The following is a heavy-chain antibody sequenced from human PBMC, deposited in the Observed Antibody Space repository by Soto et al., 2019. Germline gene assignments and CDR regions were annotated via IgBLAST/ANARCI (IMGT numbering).Heavy chain of an antibody. D-gene: IGHD6-13*01. J-gene: IGHJ4*02. Sequence: QITLKEAGPTLVKPTQTLTLTCTFSGFSLSTSGVGVGWIRQPPGKALEWLALIYWDDDKRYTPSPKSRLTITKDTSKNQVVLTMTNMDPVDTATYYCAHRRNSWHFGYWCQGTLVTVSS. V-gene: IGHV2-5*02. CDR2: IYWDDDK. CDR1: GFSLSTSGVG. CDR3: AHRRNSWHFGY.